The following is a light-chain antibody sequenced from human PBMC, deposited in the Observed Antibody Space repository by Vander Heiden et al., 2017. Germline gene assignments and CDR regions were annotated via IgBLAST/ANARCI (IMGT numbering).Light chain of an antibody. Sequence: QSVLTPPPSASGTVGQGVPISCSGSISNIGANPVSWYQQLPVTAPTLLIYSDNQRPSGVPTRFSGSKSGPSASLAISGLRAEDEADYYCATWDNSLSGRGIFGGGTKLTVV. J-gene: IGLJ2*01. CDR2: SDN. V-gene: IGLV1-47*02. CDR3: ATWDNSLSGRGI. CDR1: ISNIGANP.